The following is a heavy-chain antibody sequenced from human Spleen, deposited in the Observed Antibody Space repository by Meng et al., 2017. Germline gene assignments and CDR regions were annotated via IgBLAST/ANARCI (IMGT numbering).Heavy chain of an antibody. Sequence: QVQLRESGPALVKPSETLSLTCAVSGDSITNHNWWAWVRQPPGKGLEWIGEIPHRGSSAYNPSLKSRVSMSIDKSKNQFSLKLTSVTAADTAVFYCAGGGSLPMVLSYWGQGSLVTVSS. CDR1: GDSITNHNW. V-gene: IGHV4-4*02. J-gene: IGHJ4*02. CDR2: IPHRGSS. CDR3: AGGGSLPMVLSY. D-gene: IGHD3-10*01.